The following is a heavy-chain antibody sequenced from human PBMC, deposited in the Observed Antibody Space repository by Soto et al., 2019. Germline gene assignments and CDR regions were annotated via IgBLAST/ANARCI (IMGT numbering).Heavy chain of an antibody. CDR3: ARDWYFYGSGSPNHMDV. V-gene: IGHV1-18*01. CDR1: GYTFSSYG. CDR2: ISAHNGNS. Sequence: QVQLVQSGDEMRKPGASVKVSCQASGYTFSSYGITWVRQAPGQGLEWMGWISAHNGNSKYAQSLQGRLTLTTDTSTSTAYMELRSLRSDDTAVYYCARDWYFYGSGSPNHMDVWGKGTTVSVSS. D-gene: IGHD3-10*01. J-gene: IGHJ6*03.